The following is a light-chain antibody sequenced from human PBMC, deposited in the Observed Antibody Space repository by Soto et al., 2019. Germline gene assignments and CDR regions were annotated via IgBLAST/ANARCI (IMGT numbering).Light chain of an antibody. J-gene: IGKJ1*01. CDR1: QTVVYSSNNKNY. Sequence: DIVMTQSPDSLAVSLGERATINCKSSQTVVYSSNNKNYLGWFQQKAGQPPKLLINWASTRESGVPDRFSGSGSGTDFTLTISSLQAEDVAVYYCQQFYSTPRTFGQGTKVDIK. V-gene: IGKV4-1*01. CDR2: WAS. CDR3: QQFYSTPRT.